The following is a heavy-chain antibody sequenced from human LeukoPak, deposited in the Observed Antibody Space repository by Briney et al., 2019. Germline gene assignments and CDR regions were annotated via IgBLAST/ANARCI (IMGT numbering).Heavy chain of an antibody. Sequence: GGSLRLSCAASGFTFSDYYMSWIRQAPGKGLEWVSYISSSGSTIYYADSVKGRFTISRDNAKNSLYLQMNSLRAEDTAVYYCASATNIYDSSGYYWDNDYWGQGTLVTVSS. CDR1: GFTFSDYY. J-gene: IGHJ4*02. V-gene: IGHV3-11*04. CDR2: ISSSGSTI. CDR3: ASATNIYDSSGYYWDNDY. D-gene: IGHD3-22*01.